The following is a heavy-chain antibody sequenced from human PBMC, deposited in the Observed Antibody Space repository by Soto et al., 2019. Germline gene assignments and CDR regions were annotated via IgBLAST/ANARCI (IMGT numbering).Heavy chain of an antibody. CDR1: RFTFSNYD. CDR3: AKTDTKRATREYYYYGMDV. CDR2: IWYDGSNK. Sequence: SLRLFCAASRFTFSNYDMHWVRQAPGKGLGWVAVIWYDGSNKYYADSVKGRFTISRDNAKNSLYLQMSSLRAEDTALYYCAKTDTKRATREYYYYGMDVWGQGTTDTVSS. J-gene: IGHJ6*02. D-gene: IGHD1-26*01. V-gene: IGHV3-33*03.